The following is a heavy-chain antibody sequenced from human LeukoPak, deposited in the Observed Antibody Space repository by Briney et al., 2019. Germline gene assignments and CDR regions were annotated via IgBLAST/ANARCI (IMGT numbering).Heavy chain of an antibody. CDR1: GYTFTSYY. D-gene: IGHD1-7*01. CDR2: INPSGAST. CDR3: ASGNFEGGGGFDY. V-gene: IGHV1-46*01. J-gene: IGHJ4*02. Sequence: GASVKVSCKASGYTFTSYYMHWVRQAPGQGLEGRGIINPSGASTSYAQKFQGRVTMTRDMSTSTVYMELSSLRSEDTAVYYCASGNFEGGGGFDYWGQGTLVTVSS.